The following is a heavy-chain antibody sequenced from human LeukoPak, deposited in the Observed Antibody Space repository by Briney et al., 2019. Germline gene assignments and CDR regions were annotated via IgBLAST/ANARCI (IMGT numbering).Heavy chain of an antibody. CDR2: VGVSSSNT. Sequence: GGSLRLSCAASGFTFIEYSMNWVRQAPGKGLEWISYVGVSSSNTKYADSVKGRLTISGDSAKNSMFLQMNSVRAEDKAIYFFVRDLRYNYGYCGEGTLVTVSS. V-gene: IGHV3-48*04. CDR3: VRDLRYNYGY. CDR1: GFTFIEYS. D-gene: IGHD5-18*01. J-gene: IGHJ4*02.